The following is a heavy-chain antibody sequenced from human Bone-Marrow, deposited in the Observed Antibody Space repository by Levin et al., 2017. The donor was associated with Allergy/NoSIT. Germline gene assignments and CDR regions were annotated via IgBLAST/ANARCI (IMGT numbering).Heavy chain of an antibody. CDR2: MNPNSGNT. CDR1: GYTFTNYD. Sequence: ASVKVSCKASGYTFTNYDINWVRQATGQGPEWMGWMNPNSGNTGYAQKFQGRVTMTRDTSISTAYMELSSLRSEDTAVYYCAKTICSNGVCDGFDYWGQGTLVTVSS. D-gene: IGHD2-8*01. V-gene: IGHV1-8*01. CDR3: AKTICSNGVCDGFDY. J-gene: IGHJ4*02.